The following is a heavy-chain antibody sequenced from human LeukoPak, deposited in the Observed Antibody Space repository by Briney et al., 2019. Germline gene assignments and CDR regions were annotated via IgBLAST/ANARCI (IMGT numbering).Heavy chain of an antibody. CDR1: GYTFTSYG. V-gene: IGHV1-18*01. Sequence: GXSVKVSCKASGYTFTSYGISWVRQAPGQGLEWMGWISAYNGNTNYAQKLQGRVTMTTDTSTSTAYMELRSLRSDDTAVYYCARDCSSTSCYPYYYYYYGMDVWGQGTTVTVSS. CDR2: ISAYNGNT. J-gene: IGHJ6*02. CDR3: ARDCSSTSCYPYYYYYYGMDV. D-gene: IGHD2-2*01.